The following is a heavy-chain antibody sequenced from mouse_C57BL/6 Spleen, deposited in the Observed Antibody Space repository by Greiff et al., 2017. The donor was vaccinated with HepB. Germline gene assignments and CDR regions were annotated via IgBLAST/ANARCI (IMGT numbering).Heavy chain of an antibody. Sequence: VKLQQSGPELVKPGASVKISCKASGYAFSSSWMNWVKQRPGKGLEWIGRIYPGDGDTNYNGKFKGKATLTADKSSSTAYMQLSSLTSEDSAVYFCARGAYDYDEVPYAMDYWGQGTSVTVSS. V-gene: IGHV1-82*01. CDR1: GYAFSSSW. CDR2: IYPGDGDT. J-gene: IGHJ4*01. D-gene: IGHD2-4*01. CDR3: ARGAYDYDEVPYAMDY.